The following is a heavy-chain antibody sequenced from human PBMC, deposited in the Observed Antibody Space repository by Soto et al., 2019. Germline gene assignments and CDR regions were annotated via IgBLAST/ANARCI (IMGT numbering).Heavy chain of an antibody. CDR2: ISGSGGST. CDR3: ARVPLPKDIVVVPAAMRWYYYYYMDV. V-gene: IGHV3-23*01. CDR1: GFTFSSYA. J-gene: IGHJ6*03. D-gene: IGHD2-2*01. Sequence: GGSLRLSCAASGFTFSSYAMSWVRQAPGKGLEWVSAISGSGGSTYYADSVKGRFTISRDNAKNSLYLQMNSLRAEDTAVYYCARVPLPKDIVVVPAAMRWYYYYYMDVWGKGTTVTVSS.